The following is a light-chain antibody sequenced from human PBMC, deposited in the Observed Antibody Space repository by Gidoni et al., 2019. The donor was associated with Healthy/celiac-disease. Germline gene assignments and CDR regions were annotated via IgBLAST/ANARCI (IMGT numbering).Light chain of an antibody. CDR3: QQYYSIPQT. J-gene: IGKJ1*01. Sequence: DIVMTQSPDSLAVALGERATVNCKSSQSVLYSSNNKNYLAWYQQKPGQPPKLLLYWASTRESGVPDRFSGSGSGTDFTLTITSLQAEDVAVYYCQQYYSIPQTFGQXTKVEVK. CDR2: WAS. CDR1: QSVLYSSNNKNY. V-gene: IGKV4-1*01.